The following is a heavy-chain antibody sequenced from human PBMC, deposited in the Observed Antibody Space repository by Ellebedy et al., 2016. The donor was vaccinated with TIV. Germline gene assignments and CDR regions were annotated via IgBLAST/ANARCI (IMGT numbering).Heavy chain of an antibody. CDR1: GFTFSTYA. CDR2: ISGSGLST. D-gene: IGHD2-2*01. J-gene: IGHJ5*02. V-gene: IGHV3-23*01. CDR3: AKGRLVPFEGWFDP. Sequence: PGGSLRLSCAASGFTFSTYALSWVRQAPGKGLEWVSHISGSGLSTYYADSVKGRFTISRDNSKNTVYLQMSSLRAEDTALYYCAKGRLVPFEGWFDPWGQGTLVTVSS.